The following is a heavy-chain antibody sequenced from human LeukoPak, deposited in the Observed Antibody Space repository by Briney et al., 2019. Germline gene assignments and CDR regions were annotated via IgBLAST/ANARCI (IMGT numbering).Heavy chain of an antibody. V-gene: IGHV3-48*03. Sequence: GGSLRLSCAASGFTFSSYEMNWVRQAPGKGLEWVSYISSSGSTIYYADSVKGRFTISRDNAKNSLYLQMNSLRAEDTAVYYCARDRSGYYYGMDVWGQGTTVTVSS. D-gene: IGHD3-10*01. CDR3: ARDRSGYYYGMDV. CDR2: ISSSGSTI. J-gene: IGHJ6*02. CDR1: GFTFSSYE.